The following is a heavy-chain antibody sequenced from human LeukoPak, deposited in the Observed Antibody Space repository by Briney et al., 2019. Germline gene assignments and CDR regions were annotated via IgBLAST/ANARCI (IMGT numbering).Heavy chain of an antibody. CDR3: AKVSRIEGFDY. V-gene: IGHV3-23*01. J-gene: IGHJ4*02. CDR1: GYTFSSYA. Sequence: GGSLRLSCAASGYTFSSYAMSWVPDAPGKGREWVSAISGSGGSTYYTDSVKGRFTISRDNFKNTLYLQMNSLRAEDTAVYYCAKVSRIEGFDYWGQGTLVTVSS. D-gene: IGHD3-22*01. CDR2: ISGSGGST.